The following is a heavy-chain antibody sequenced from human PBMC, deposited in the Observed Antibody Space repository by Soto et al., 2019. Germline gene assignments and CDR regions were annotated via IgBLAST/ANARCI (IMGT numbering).Heavy chain of an antibody. CDR1: GGGNLRDYR. CDR2: IIPKLGSA. V-gene: IGHV1-69*01. Sequence: QVQLVQSGAEVKEPGSSVKVSCKASGGGNLRDYRTTWVRRAPGQGLEWMGGIIPKLGSANSAQNFQGRVTITEEESTNNGYRELRSLRSDDTAVYYCARGGAAYHSPGVYWRQGTPVTVSS. D-gene: IGHD2-15*01. CDR3: ARGGAAYHSPGVY. J-gene: IGHJ4*02.